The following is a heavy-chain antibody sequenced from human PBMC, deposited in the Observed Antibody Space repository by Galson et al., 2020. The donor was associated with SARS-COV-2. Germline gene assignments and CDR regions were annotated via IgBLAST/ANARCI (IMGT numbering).Heavy chain of an antibody. CDR2: INHSGST. CDR3: AREKYDYYYYGMDV. Sequence: SETLSLTCAVYGGSFSGYYWSWIRQPPGKGLEWIGEINHSGSTNYNPSLKSRVTISVDTSKNQFSLKLSSVTAADTAVYYCAREKYDYYYYGMDVWGQRTTVTVSS. J-gene: IGHJ6*02. V-gene: IGHV4-34*01. CDR1: GGSFSGYY.